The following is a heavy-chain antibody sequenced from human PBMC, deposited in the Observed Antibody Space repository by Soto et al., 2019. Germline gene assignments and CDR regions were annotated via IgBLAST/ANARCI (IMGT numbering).Heavy chain of an antibody. CDR2: IIPIFATA. Sequence: SVKVSCKASGGTFSSYAIGWVRQAPGQGLEWMGGIIPIFATANYAQKFQGRVTITADESTSTAYMQLSSLRSEDTAVYYCARVVGATTAVAFDIWGQGTMVTVSS. CDR3: ARVVGATTAVAFDI. V-gene: IGHV1-69*13. J-gene: IGHJ3*02. CDR1: GGTFSSYA. D-gene: IGHD1-26*01.